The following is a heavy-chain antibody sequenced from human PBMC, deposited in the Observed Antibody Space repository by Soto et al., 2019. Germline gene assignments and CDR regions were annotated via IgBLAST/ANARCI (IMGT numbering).Heavy chain of an antibody. Sequence: EVQLLESGGGLVQPGGSLRLSCADSGFTFSSYAMSWVRQAPGKGLEWVSAISGSGGSTYYADSVKGRLTISRDNSKNTLYLQMNSLRAEDTAVYYCAKAFIGYYYEQYYFDYWGQGTLVTVSS. CDR1: GFTFSSYA. CDR3: AKAFIGYYYEQYYFDY. V-gene: IGHV3-23*01. CDR2: ISGSGGST. D-gene: IGHD3-22*01. J-gene: IGHJ4*02.